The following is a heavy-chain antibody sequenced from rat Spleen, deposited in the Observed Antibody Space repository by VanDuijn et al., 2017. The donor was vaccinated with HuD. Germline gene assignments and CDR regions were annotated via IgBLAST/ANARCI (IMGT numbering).Heavy chain of an antibody. J-gene: IGHJ2*01. CDR2: ISSGGGGT. V-gene: IGHV5-25*01. CDR3: VRHGYTRYYFDY. CDR1: GFTFSDYG. Sequence: EVQLVESGGGLVQPGRSMKLSCAASGFTFSDYGMAWVLQAPTKGLEWVASISSGGGGTYYAESVEGRFTISRDNVKSTLYLQMDSLRSEDTASYYCVRHGYTRYYFDYWGQGVMVTVSS. D-gene: IGHD1-9*01.